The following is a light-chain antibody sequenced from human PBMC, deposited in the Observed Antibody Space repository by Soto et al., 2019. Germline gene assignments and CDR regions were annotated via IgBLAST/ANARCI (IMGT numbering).Light chain of an antibody. CDR1: QTIGSS. V-gene: IGKV3-11*01. CDR2: DAS. Sequence: EIVLTQSPATLSLSPRDRAALSCRATQTIGSSLAWYQQQPGQAPRLLIYDASRRATGVPARFSGSGSGTDFTLTISSLAPEDFAVYYCQQHSTWPRTFGQGTKV. J-gene: IGKJ1*01. CDR3: QQHSTWPRT.